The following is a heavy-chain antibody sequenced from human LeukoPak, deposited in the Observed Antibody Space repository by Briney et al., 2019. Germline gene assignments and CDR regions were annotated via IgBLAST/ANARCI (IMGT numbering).Heavy chain of an antibody. CDR1: GFTFSRYS. CDR3: AKDQWHGGYDNVH. CDR2: ISSNGGST. D-gene: IGHD5-12*01. V-gene: IGHV3-64*01. J-gene: IGHJ4*02. Sequence: GGSLRLSCAASGFTFSRYSMHWVRQAPGKGLEYVSAISSNGGSTYYANSVKGRFTISRDNSKNTLYLQMGSLRAEDMAVYYCAKDQWHGGYDNVHWGQGTLVTVSS.